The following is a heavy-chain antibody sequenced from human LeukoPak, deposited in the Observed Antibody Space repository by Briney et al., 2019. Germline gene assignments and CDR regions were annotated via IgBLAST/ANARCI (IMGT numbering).Heavy chain of an antibody. CDR2: IYYSGST. J-gene: IGHJ4*02. V-gene: IGHV4-59*01. CDR3: ARAVNHGYSDY. CDR1: GGSISGYY. D-gene: IGHD3-22*01. Sequence: PSETLSLICTVSGGSISGYYWSWIRQPPGKGLEWIGYIYYSGSTTYNPSLKSRVIISVDTSNNQFSLKLSSVTAADTAVYYCARAVNHGYSDYWGQGTLVTVSS.